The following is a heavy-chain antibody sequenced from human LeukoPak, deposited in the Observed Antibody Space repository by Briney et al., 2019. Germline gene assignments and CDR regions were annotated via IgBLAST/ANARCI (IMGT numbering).Heavy chain of an antibody. CDR2: INPNSVGT. J-gene: IGHJ6*03. Sequence: ASVKISSKASGYTFTSYGISWVRQAPGEGREWMGGINPNSVGTNYAQKFQGRVTMTRDTSISTAYMELSRLRSDDTAVYYCARAVWFGVSGSYYYYMDVSGKGNTVTISS. V-gene: IGHV1-2*02. D-gene: IGHD3-10*01. CDR1: GYTFTSYG. CDR3: ARAVWFGVSGSYYYYMDV.